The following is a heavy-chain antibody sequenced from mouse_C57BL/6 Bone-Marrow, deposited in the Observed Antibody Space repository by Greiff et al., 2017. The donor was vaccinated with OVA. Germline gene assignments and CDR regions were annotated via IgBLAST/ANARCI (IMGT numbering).Heavy chain of an antibody. Sequence: VQLQHSGPELVKPGASVKISCKASGYAFSSSWMNWVKQRPGKGLEWIGRIYPGDGDTNYNGKFKGKATLTADKSSSTAYMQLSSLTSEDSAVYYCARWRFYYYGSSAWFAYWGQGTLVTVSA. CDR3: ARWRFYYYGSSAWFAY. D-gene: IGHD1-1*01. V-gene: IGHV1-82*01. CDR1: GYAFSSSW. J-gene: IGHJ3*01. CDR2: IYPGDGDT.